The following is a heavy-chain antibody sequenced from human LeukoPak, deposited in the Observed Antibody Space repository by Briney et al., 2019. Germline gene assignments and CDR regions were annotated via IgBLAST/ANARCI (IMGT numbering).Heavy chain of an antibody. CDR2: IWRSDHT. J-gene: IGHJ4*02. CDR1: GGSTSSSDW. CDR3: ARDPHCSSTNCPFDL. Sequence: KPSETLSLTCAVSGGSTSSSDWWSWVRQPPGRGLEWIGYIWRSDHTNYNPSLKSRVTMSLDKSKNQFSLKLSSVTAADTAIYYCARDPHCSSTNCPFDLWGQGTLVIVSS. D-gene: IGHD2-2*01. V-gene: IGHV4-4*02.